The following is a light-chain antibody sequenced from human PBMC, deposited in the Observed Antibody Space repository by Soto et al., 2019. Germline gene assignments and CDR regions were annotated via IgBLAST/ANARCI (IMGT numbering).Light chain of an antibody. Sequence: QSVLTQPASVSGSPGQSITISCTGTSSDVGGYNYVSWYQQHPGKAPKLMIYEVSNRPSGVSNRFSGSKSGNTASLTISGLQAEDEADYYCSSYTSSSTGVFGGGTKLNVL. CDR2: EVS. V-gene: IGLV2-14*01. CDR1: SSDVGGYNY. J-gene: IGLJ3*02. CDR3: SSYTSSSTGV.